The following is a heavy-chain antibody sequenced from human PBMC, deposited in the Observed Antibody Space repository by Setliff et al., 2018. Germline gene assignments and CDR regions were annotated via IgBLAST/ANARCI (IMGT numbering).Heavy chain of an antibody. CDR3: ARSRYYDSSGNNYGLDY. V-gene: IGHV4-34*01. Sequence: SETLSLTCDIQGGAVSGFYWSWIRQTPGKDLEWIGEISHNGRVSSSPSLKSRVTVSVDRAKNHFSLKLTSVTAADTAMYYCARSRYYDSSGNNYGLDYWGQGTLVTVSS. D-gene: IGHD3-22*01. CDR1: GGAVSGFY. J-gene: IGHJ4*02. CDR2: ISHNGRV.